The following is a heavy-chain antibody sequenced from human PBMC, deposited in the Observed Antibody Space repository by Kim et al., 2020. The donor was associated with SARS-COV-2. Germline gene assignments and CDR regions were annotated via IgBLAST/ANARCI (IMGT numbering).Heavy chain of an antibody. J-gene: IGHJ4*02. D-gene: IGHD1-26*01. V-gene: IGHV3-13*01. CDR1: GFTFSSYD. CDR3: ARGGPKGMGLDY. Sequence: GGSLRLSCAASGFTFSSYDMHWVRQATGKGLEWVSAIGTAGDTYYPGSVKGRFTISRENAKNSLYLQMNSLRAGDTAVYYCARGGPKGMGLDYWGQGTLVTVSS. CDR2: IGTAGDT.